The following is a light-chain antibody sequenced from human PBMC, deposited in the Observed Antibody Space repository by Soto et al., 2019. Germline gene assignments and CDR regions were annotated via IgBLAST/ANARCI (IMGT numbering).Light chain of an antibody. Sequence: EIVLTQSPGTLSLSPGEGATLSCRASQTVSRNNLAWYQQKPGQAPRLLISGASSRATGVPDRFSGRGSGTDFTLTISRLEPEDFAVYNCQQYGSSPDTYGQGTKLEIK. J-gene: IGKJ2*01. CDR2: GAS. CDR1: QTVSRNN. V-gene: IGKV3-20*01. CDR3: QQYGSSPDT.